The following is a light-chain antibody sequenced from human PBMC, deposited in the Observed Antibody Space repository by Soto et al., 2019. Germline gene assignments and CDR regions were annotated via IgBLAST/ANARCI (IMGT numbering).Light chain of an antibody. Sequence: ALTQPASVSGSPGQSITISCTGTSSDVGTYKLVSWYRQHPGKAPKLLIYEGSKRPSGVSNRFSGSTSANTASLTISGLQAEDEADYYCCSYAGSSTYVVFGGGTKLTVL. CDR3: CSYAGSSTYVV. CDR2: EGS. CDR1: SSDVGTYKL. V-gene: IGLV2-23*01. J-gene: IGLJ2*01.